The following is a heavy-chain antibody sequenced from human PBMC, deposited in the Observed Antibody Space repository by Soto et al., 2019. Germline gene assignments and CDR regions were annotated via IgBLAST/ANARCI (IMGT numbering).Heavy chain of an antibody. CDR3: AKMTYMLDYYDSSGYDAFDI. V-gene: IGHV3-23*01. CDR2: ISGSGGST. J-gene: IGHJ3*02. CDR1: GFTFSSYA. Sequence: GGSLRLSCAASGFTFSSYAMSWVRQAPGKGLEWVSAISGSGGSTYYADSVKGRFTISRDNSKNTLYLQMNSLRAEDTAVYYCAKMTYMLDYYDSSGYDAFDIWGQGTMVTVSS. D-gene: IGHD3-22*01.